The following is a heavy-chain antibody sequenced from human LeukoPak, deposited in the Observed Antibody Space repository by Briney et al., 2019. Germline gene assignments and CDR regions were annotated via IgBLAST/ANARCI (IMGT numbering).Heavy chain of an antibody. V-gene: IGHV4-59*01. CDR3: ARDRGDGYDYFWDY. CDR1: GGSISSYY. CDR2: IYYSGYT. J-gene: IGHJ4*02. D-gene: IGHD5-12*01. Sequence: SETLSLTCTVSGGSISSYYWSWIRQPPGKGLEWIGYIYYSGYTNYNPSLKSRVTISVDTSKNQFSLKLSSVTAADTAVYYCARDRGDGYDYFWDYWGQGTLVTVSS.